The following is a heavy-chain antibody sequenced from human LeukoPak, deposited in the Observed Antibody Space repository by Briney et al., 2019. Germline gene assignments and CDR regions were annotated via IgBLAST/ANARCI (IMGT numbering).Heavy chain of an antibody. D-gene: IGHD1-26*01. J-gene: IGHJ6*03. V-gene: IGHV4-59*01. CDR3: ARSLGWELAGGNYMDV. CDR2: IYYSGST. CDR1: GGSISSYY. Sequence: SETLSLTRTVSGGSISSYYWNWIRQPPGRGLEWIGYIYYSGSTNYNPSLRGRVTISIDTSKNQFSLKLSSVTAADTAVYYCARSLGWELAGGNYMDVWGKGTTVAVSS.